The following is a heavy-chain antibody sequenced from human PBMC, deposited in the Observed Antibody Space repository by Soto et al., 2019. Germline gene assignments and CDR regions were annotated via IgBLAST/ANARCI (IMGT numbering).Heavy chain of an antibody. D-gene: IGHD2-21*02. Sequence: SETLSLTCAVYGGSFSGYYWSWIRQPPGKGLEWIGEINHSGSTNYNPSLKSRVTISVDTSKNQFSLKLSSVTAADTAVYYCARVYCGGDCPPWGQGTLVTVSS. J-gene: IGHJ4*02. V-gene: IGHV4-34*01. CDR3: ARVYCGGDCPP. CDR2: INHSGST. CDR1: GGSFSGYY.